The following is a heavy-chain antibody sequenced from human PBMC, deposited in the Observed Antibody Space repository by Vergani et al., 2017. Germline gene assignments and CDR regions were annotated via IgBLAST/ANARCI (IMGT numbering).Heavy chain of an antibody. CDR3: AREEPDDDILAGYYVLDGMDV. V-gene: IGHV6-1*01. Sequence: QVQLQQSGPGLVKPSQTLSLTCAISGDSVSSNSAAWNWIRQSPSRGLEWLGRTYYRSKWNNDYAVSVKSRITINPDTSKNQFSLQLNSVTPEDTAVYYCAREEPDDDILAGYYVLDGMDVWGQGRTVTVSS. J-gene: IGHJ6*02. CDR1: GDSVSSNSAA. CDR2: TYYRSKWNN. D-gene: IGHD3-9*01.